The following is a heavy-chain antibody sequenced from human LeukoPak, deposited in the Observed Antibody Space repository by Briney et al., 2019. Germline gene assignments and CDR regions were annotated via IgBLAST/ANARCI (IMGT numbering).Heavy chain of an antibody. Sequence: ASVKVSCKASGGTFSSYAISWVRQAPGQGLEWMGRIIPIFGTANYAQKFQGRVTITTDESTSTAYMELSSLRSEDTAVYYCAVIAAARIPYWGQGTLVTVSS. CDR2: IIPIFGTA. CDR1: GGTFSSYA. D-gene: IGHD6-13*01. V-gene: IGHV1-69*05. J-gene: IGHJ4*02. CDR3: AVIAAARIPY.